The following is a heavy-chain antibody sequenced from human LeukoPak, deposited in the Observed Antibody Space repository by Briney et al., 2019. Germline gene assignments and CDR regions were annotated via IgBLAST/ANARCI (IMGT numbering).Heavy chain of an antibody. Sequence: KPSETLSLTCTVSGGSISSYYWSWIRQPPGKGLEWIGYIYYSGSTNYNPSLKSRVTISVDTSKNQFSLKLSSVTAADTAVYYCARDWDHDSSGWYGFDYWGQGTLVTVSS. D-gene: IGHD6-19*01. J-gene: IGHJ4*02. V-gene: IGHV4-59*01. CDR1: GGSISSYY. CDR2: IYYSGST. CDR3: ARDWDHDSSGWYGFDY.